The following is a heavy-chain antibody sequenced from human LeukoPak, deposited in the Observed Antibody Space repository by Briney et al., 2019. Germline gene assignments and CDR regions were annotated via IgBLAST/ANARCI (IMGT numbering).Heavy chain of an antibody. CDR3: ARYSNYYGSGTYYYYYMDV. CDR2: IYYSGST. CDR1: GGSISSSSYY. D-gene: IGHD3-10*01. Sequence: SETLSLTCTVSGGSISSSSYYWDWIRQSPGKGLEWIGSIYYSGSTYYDPSLKSRVTISVDTSKNQFSLKLSSVTAADTAVYYCARYSNYYGSGTYYYYYMDVWGKGTTVTVSS. V-gene: IGHV4-39*01. J-gene: IGHJ6*03.